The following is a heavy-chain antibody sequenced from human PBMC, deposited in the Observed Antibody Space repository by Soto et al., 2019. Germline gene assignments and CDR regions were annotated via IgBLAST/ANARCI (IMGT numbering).Heavy chain of an antibody. V-gene: IGHV3-23*01. Sequence: GGSLRLSCAASGFTFSSYAMSWVRQAPGKGLEWVSVISGSGGNTDYADSVKGRFTIFRDNSKNTLYLQMNSLRAEDTALYYCAKEGLTRDYYDSSGYYWPQDFDYWGQGTLVTVSS. J-gene: IGHJ4*02. CDR1: GFTFSSYA. CDR3: AKEGLTRDYYDSSGYYWPQDFDY. CDR2: ISGSGGNT. D-gene: IGHD3-22*01.